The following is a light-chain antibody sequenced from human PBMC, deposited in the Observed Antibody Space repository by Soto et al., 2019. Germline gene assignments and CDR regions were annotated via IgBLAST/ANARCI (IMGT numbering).Light chain of an antibody. J-gene: IGLJ1*01. CDR2: DVS. CDR1: SSDVGGYNY. V-gene: IGLV2-14*01. CDR3: SSYTSSSFPYV. Sequence: QSALTQHASVSGSPGQSVTISCTGTSSDVGGYNYVSWYQQHPGKAPKLMIYDVSNRPSGVSNRFSGSKSGNTASLTISGLQAEDEADYYCSSYTSSSFPYVFGTGTKLTVL.